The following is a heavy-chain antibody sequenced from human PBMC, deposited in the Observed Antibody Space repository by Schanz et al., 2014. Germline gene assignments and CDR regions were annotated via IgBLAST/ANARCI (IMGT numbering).Heavy chain of an antibody. D-gene: IGHD3-9*01. Sequence: EADLVESGGGLIQPGGSLRLSCAASGFTFSSYAMSWVRQAPGKGLEWVSDISSGSSYANYADSVKGRFTISRDNSKNTLYLQMNSLRAEDTAVYYCAKQIHYDILTVTRNWGQGTLVTVSS. CDR2: ISSGSSYA. V-gene: IGHV3-23*04. CDR1: GFTFSSYA. J-gene: IGHJ4*02. CDR3: AKQIHYDILTVTRN.